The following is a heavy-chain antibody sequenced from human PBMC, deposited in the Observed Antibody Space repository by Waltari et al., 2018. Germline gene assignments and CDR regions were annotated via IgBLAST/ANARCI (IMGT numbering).Heavy chain of an antibody. CDR1: GGSISSSSYY. CDR2: IYYKGST. Sequence: QLQLQESGPGLVKPSETLSLTCTVSGGSISSSSYYWGWIRQPPGKGVEWIGSIYYKGSTYCNPSRKSRVTIAVDTAKNQFSLTLSFVTAADTAVYYCARHGRSGYSTADYFDYWGQGTLVTVSA. J-gene: IGHJ4*02. V-gene: IGHV4-39*01. CDR3: ARHGRSGYSTADYFDY. D-gene: IGHD5-18*01.